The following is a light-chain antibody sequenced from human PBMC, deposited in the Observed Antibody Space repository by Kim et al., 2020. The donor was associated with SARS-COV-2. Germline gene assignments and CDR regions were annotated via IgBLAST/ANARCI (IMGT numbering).Light chain of an antibody. CDR3: QQYGSSPAT. V-gene: IGKV3-20*01. J-gene: IGKJ1*01. CDR1: QTVTSNY. Sequence: SPGERATLSRRASQTVTSNYLAWYQQKPGQAPRLLIYGASSRATGIPDRFSGSGSGTDFTLTISRLEPEDFAVYYCQQYGSSPATFGQGTKVDIK. CDR2: GAS.